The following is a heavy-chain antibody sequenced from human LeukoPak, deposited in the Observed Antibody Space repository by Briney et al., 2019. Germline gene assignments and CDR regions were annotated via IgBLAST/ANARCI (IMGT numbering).Heavy chain of an antibody. CDR2: ISSSSSAI. Sequence: GGSLRLSCVASGFTFSRFGMNWVRQAPGKGLEWISYISSSSSAIYYADSVKGRFTISRDNGKNSLYLQMNSLRAEDTAVYYCARDRCSSTSCYDRPLDYWGQGTLVTVSS. CDR1: GFTFSRFG. J-gene: IGHJ4*02. D-gene: IGHD2-2*01. V-gene: IGHV3-48*01. CDR3: ARDRCSSTSCYDRPLDY.